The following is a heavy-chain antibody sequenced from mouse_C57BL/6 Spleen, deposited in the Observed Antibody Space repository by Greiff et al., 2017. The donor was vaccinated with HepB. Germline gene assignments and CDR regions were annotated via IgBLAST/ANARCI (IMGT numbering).Heavy chain of an antibody. CDR1: GYTFTSYW. V-gene: IGHV1-5*01. Sequence: EVQLQQSGTVLARPGASVKMSCKTSGYTFTSYWMHWVKQRPGQGLEWKGAIYPGNSDTSYNQKFKGKAKLTAVTSASTAYMELSSLTNEDSAVYYCTYDYSKREFAYWGQGTLVTVSA. J-gene: IGHJ3*01. CDR2: IYPGNSDT. CDR3: TYDYSKREFAY. D-gene: IGHD2-5*01.